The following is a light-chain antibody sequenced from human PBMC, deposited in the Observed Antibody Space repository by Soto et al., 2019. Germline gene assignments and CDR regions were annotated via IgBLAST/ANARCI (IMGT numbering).Light chain of an antibody. CDR2: GNS. J-gene: IGLJ3*02. V-gene: IGLV1-40*01. CDR1: SSNIGAGYD. CDR3: QSYDSSLSGWV. Sequence: QAVVTQPPSVSGAPGQRVTISCTESSSNIGAGYDVHWYQQLPGTAPKLLIYGNSNRPSGVPDRLSGSKSGTSASLAITGLQAEDEADYYCQSYDSSLSGWVFGGGTKLTVL.